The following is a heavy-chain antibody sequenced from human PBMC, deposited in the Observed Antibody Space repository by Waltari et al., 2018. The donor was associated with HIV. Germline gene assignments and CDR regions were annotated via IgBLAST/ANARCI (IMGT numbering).Heavy chain of an antibody. V-gene: IGHV3-48*02. J-gene: IGHJ2*01. D-gene: IGHD3-10*01. Sequence: EEQLLQSGGKFVQPGESLRLSCVASGFSLTSYSVNWVRQAPGKGLECVSYMGTSPTARSYADSVKARFTVFADKAKQSVYLQISNLQDEDSAMYYCARGLSYFDGKPLPWYFDVWGRGSRVIVAS. CDR3: ARGLSYFDGKPLPWYFDV. CDR1: GFSLTSYS. CDR2: MGTSPTAR.